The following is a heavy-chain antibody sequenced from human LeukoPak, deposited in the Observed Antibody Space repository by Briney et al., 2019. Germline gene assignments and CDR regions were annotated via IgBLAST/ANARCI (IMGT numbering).Heavy chain of an antibody. CDR1: GITFNTYE. CDR3: ARGFRDTAMFLDY. D-gene: IGHD5-18*01. J-gene: IGHJ4*02. V-gene: IGHV3-48*03. Sequence: GGSVRLSCVASGITFNTYEMNWVRQAPGKGLEWISCISSSGSPIYYSDSVKGRFTISRDNARDSLYLQMNSLRAEDTAVYYCARGFRDTAMFLDYWGQGTLVTVSS. CDR2: ISSSGSPI.